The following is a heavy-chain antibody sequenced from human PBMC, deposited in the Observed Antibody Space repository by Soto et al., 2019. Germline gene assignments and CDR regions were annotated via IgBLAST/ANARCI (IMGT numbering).Heavy chain of an antibody. D-gene: IGHD2-21*02. V-gene: IGHV3-23*01. J-gene: IGHJ4*02. CDR2: TSHNGGTV. Sequence: EVQLLESGGGLIQPGGSLRLSCAASGFTFSNYAMTWVRQAPGKGLEWVSVTSHNGGTVYYAYSVKGRFTISRDNSKNTLDLQMNSLIVEDTATYFCAKDLTAEDYPRGLFDFWGQGTLVTVSS. CDR3: AKDLTAEDYPRGLFDF. CDR1: GFTFSNYA.